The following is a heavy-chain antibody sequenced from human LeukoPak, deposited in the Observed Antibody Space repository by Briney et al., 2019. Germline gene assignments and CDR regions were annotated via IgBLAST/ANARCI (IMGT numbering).Heavy chain of an antibody. D-gene: IGHD2-2*01. CDR3: ARGRRVPAARFDY. Sequence: SEILSLTCAVYGGSFSGYYWSWIRQPPGKGLEWIGEINHSGSTNYNPSLKSRVTISVDTSKNQFSLKLSSVTAADTAVYYCARGRRVPAARFDYWGQGTLVTVSS. J-gene: IGHJ4*02. CDR1: GGSFSGYY. V-gene: IGHV4-34*01. CDR2: INHSGST.